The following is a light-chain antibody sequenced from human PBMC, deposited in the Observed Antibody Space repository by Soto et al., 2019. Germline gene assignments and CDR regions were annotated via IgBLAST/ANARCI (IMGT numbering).Light chain of an antibody. CDR2: GAS. CDR1: QNIIIN. CDR3: QQYNNWPIT. V-gene: IGKV3-15*01. J-gene: IGKJ5*01. Sequence: EVVLTRSPSTQNLSPGERSTLSCSSSQNIIINLACYQQKPGQAPRLLIYGASTRATGLPARFSGSGSGTEFTLTISSLQSEDFAVYYCQQYNNWPITFGQVTRLEI.